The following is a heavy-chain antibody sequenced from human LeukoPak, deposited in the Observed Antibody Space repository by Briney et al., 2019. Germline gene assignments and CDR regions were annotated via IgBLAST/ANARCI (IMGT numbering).Heavy chain of an antibody. D-gene: IGHD1-26*01. CDR1: GYTLTELS. CDR3: ATLPGGGATRGDWFAP. J-gene: IGHJ5*02. V-gene: IGHV1-24*01. Sequence: ASVKVSCKVSGYTLTELSMHWVRQAPGKGLEWMGGFDPEDGETIYAQKFQGRVTMTEDTSTDTAYMELSSLRSEDTAVYYCATLPGGGATRGDWFAPWGQETLVPVPS. CDR2: FDPEDGET.